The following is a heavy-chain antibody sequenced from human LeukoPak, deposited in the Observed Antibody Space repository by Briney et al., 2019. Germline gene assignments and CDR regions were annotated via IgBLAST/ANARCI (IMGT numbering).Heavy chain of an antibody. CDR1: GGTFSSYA. CDR2: IIPIFGTA. V-gene: IGHV1-69*13. CDR3: ASGTYCSSTSCYMVDAFDI. Sequence: ASVKVSCKASGGTFSSYAISWVRQAPGQGLEWMGGIIPIFGTANYAQKFQGRVTITADESTSTAYMELSSLRSEDTAVYYCASGTYCSSTSCYMVDAFDIWGQGTMVTVSS. J-gene: IGHJ3*02. D-gene: IGHD2-2*02.